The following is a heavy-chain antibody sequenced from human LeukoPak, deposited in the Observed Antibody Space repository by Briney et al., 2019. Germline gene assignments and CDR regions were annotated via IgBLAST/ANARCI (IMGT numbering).Heavy chain of an antibody. CDR3: AGKPNSLYYFDY. D-gene: IGHD2/OR15-2a*01. CDR1: GGSISSIDYY. CDR2: THHRGLT. V-gene: IGHV4-31*03. Sequence: SQTLSLTCSVSGGSISSIDYYWTWVRQHPGKGLELIGYTHHRGLTYYNPSLKDRVTISVDTSANHVSLELSSVTAADTAVYLCAGKPNSLYYFDYWGQGALVTVSS. J-gene: IGHJ4*02.